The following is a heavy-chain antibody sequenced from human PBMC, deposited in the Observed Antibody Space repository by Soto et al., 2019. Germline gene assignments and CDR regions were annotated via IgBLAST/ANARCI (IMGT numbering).Heavy chain of an antibody. D-gene: IGHD5-12*01. CDR1: GDSISSSY. CDR3: ARGYDWFDP. Sequence: PSETLSLTCSVSGDSISSSYWSWIRQPPGKGLEWIGYIYYSGSTNYNPSLKSRVTISLDTSKNQFSLKVSSVTAADTAVYYCARGYDWFDPWGQGTLVTVSS. CDR2: IYYSGST. V-gene: IGHV4-59*01. J-gene: IGHJ5*02.